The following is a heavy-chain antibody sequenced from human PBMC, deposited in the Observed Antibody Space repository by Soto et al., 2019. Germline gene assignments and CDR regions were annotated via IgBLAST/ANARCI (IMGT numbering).Heavy chain of an antibody. CDR1: GGPLSGYF. CDR2: IHRSGST. V-gene: IGHV4-34*01. J-gene: IGHJ4*02. CDR3: ARGSDSAWELLWV. Sequence: TSETLSLTCTVYGGPLSGYFWSWIRQPPGKGLEWIGEIHRSGSTNYSPSLKSRVTISADTSNSQLSLRLTSVTAADTAVYYCARGSDSAWELLWVWGQGTPVTVSS. D-gene: IGHD2-15*01.